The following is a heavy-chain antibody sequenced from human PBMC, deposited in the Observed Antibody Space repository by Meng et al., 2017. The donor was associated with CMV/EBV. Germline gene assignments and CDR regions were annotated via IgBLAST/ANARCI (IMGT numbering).Heavy chain of an antibody. CDR1: GGSFSGYY. CDR3: AREVYEALFASPGDAFDI. D-gene: IGHD3-3*01. V-gene: IGHV4-34*01. J-gene: IGHJ3*02. CDR2: INHSGST. Sequence: SETLSLTCAVYGGSFSGYYWSWIRQPPGKGLEWIGEINHSGSTNYNPSLKSRVTISVDTSKNQFSLKLSSVTAADTAVYYCAREVYEALFASPGDAFDIWGQGTMVTVSS.